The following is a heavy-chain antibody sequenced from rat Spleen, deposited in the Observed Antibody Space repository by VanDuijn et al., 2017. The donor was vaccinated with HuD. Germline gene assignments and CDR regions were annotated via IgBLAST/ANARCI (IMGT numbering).Heavy chain of an antibody. CDR2: ISYDGSST. D-gene: IGHD4-3*01. J-gene: IGHJ3*01. Sequence: EVQLVESGGGLVQPGRSLKLSCAASGFTFSNYDMAWVRQAPKKGLEWVATISYDGSSTNYRDSVKGRFTISRDNAKSTLYLQMDSLRSEDTATFYCVRQDTSGYSNWFAYWGQGTLVTVSS. CDR1: GFTFSNYD. V-gene: IGHV5-29*01. CDR3: VRQDTSGYSNWFAY.